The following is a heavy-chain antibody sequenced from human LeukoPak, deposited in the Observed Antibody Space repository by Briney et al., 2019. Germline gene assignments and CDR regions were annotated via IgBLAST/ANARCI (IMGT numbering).Heavy chain of an antibody. CDR1: GYTFTSYD. J-gene: IGHJ6*02. CDR2: MNPNSGNT. V-gene: IGHV1-8*01. Sequence: AASVKVSCKASGYTFTSYDINWVRQAPGPGLEWMGWMNPNSGNTGYAQKFQGRVTITRNTSISTAYMELSSLRSEDTAVYYCARTAPPVRGVIIGVYYYYYGMDVWGQGTTVTVSS. CDR3: ARTAPPVRGVIIGVYYYYYGMDV. D-gene: IGHD3-10*01.